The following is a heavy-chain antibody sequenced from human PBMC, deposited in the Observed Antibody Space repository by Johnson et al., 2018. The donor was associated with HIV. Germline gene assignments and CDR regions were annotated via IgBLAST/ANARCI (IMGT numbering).Heavy chain of an antibody. CDR2: FYSGGSA. CDR1: GFTFSSYA. CDR3: AREGVAVAGTPDAFDL. Sequence: VQLVESGGGLVQPGGSLRLSCAASGFTFSSYAMSWVRQAPGKGLEWVSVFYSGGSAFYADSVKGSFILSRDNSKNTLFLQMNSLRAEDTAVYYCAREGVAVAGTPDAFDLWGQGTMVIVSS. J-gene: IGHJ3*01. D-gene: IGHD6-19*01. V-gene: IGHV3-66*01.